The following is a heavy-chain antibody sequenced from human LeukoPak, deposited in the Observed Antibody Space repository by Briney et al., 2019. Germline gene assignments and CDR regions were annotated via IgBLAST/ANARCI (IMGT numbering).Heavy chain of an antibody. CDR3: AKDLGPGSMATSPGFDY. D-gene: IGHD5-24*01. V-gene: IGHV3-9*01. Sequence: GGPLRLSCAASGFTFSSYAMSWVRQAPGKGLEWVSGISWNSDSIGYADSVKGRFTISRDNAKTSLYLQMNSLRAEDTALYYCAKDLGPGSMATSPGFDYWGQGTLVTVSS. J-gene: IGHJ4*02. CDR1: GFTFSSYA. CDR2: ISWNSDSI.